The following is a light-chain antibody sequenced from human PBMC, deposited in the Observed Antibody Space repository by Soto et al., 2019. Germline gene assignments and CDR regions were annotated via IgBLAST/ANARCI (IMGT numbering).Light chain of an antibody. CDR3: QESYSTPRT. CDR2: AAS. V-gene: IGKV1-39*01. J-gene: IGKJ1*01. CDR1: QSISSF. Sequence: DIQMTQSPSSLSASVGDRVTITCRASQSISSFLNWYQQRPGKAPKLLIFAASSLQSGVPSRFSGSGSGTDFTLTISSLQPEDFATYHCQESYSTPRTFGQGTKVDIK.